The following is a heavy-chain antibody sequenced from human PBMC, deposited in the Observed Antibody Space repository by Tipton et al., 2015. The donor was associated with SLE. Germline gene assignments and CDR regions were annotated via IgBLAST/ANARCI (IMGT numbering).Heavy chain of an antibody. CDR3: ARDVEFSTVSIFGLLP. J-gene: IGHJ4*02. CDR2: IHSSGTT. V-gene: IGHV4-59*02. D-gene: IGHD3/OR15-3a*01. Sequence: LRLSCSVSGGAVIHNYWSWIRQPPGKGLEWIGYIHSSGTTKYNSSLRSRVTISVDTSKNQFSLRLTSVTAADAAVYYCARDVEFSTVSIFGLLPWGQGLQVTVSS. CDR1: GGAVIHNY.